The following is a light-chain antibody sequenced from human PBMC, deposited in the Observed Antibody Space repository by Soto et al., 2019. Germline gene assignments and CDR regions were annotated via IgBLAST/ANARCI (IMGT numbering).Light chain of an antibody. J-gene: IGLJ2*01. CDR2: EVS. Sequence: QSALTQPASVSGSPGQSITISCTGTSSDVGGYNYVSWYQQHPGKAPKLMIYEVSNRPSGVSNRFSGSKSGHTASLPISGLQAEDEADYYCSSYTSSSTVVFGGGTKLTVL. CDR3: SSYTSSSTVV. CDR1: SSDVGGYNY. V-gene: IGLV2-14*01.